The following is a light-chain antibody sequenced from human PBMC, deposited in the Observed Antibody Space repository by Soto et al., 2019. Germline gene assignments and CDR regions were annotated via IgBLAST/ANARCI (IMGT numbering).Light chain of an antibody. V-gene: IGLV2-14*03. Sequence: QSVLTQPASVSGSPGQSITISCTGTSSDFGGYNYVSWYQQHPGKAPKLMIYDVSYRPSGVSNRFSGSKSGNTASLTVSGLQAEDEADYYCSSYASSSTPYVFGTGTRSPS. CDR2: DVS. CDR3: SSYASSSTPYV. CDR1: SSDFGGYNY. J-gene: IGLJ1*01.